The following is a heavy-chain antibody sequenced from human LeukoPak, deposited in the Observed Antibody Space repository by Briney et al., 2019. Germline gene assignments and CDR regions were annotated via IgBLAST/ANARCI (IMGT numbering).Heavy chain of an antibody. CDR1: GDSISTYY. Sequence: SETLSLTCTVSGDSISTYYWSWIRQPPGKGLEWIWYISYSGSTNFNPSLKSRVTISVDTSKNQFSLKLSSVTAADTAVYYCAREGTAGTNLNWFDPWGQGTLVTVSS. CDR3: AREGTAGTNLNWFDP. D-gene: IGHD1-1*01. V-gene: IGHV4-59*01. CDR2: ISYSGST. J-gene: IGHJ5*02.